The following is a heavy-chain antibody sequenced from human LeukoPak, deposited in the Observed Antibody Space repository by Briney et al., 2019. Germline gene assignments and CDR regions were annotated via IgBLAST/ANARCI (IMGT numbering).Heavy chain of an antibody. CDR1: GFTFSSYA. V-gene: IGHV3-23*01. Sequence: PGRSLRLSCAASGFTFSSYAMHWVRQAPGKGLEWVSGIGVSGDTYYADSVRGRFTISRDNSKNTVDLQMNNLRAEDTAVYYCAKDQVYLGENWYGFWDYWGPGTLVTVSS. D-gene: IGHD3-3*01. CDR3: AKDQVYLGENWYGFWDY. J-gene: IGHJ4*02. CDR2: IGVSGDT.